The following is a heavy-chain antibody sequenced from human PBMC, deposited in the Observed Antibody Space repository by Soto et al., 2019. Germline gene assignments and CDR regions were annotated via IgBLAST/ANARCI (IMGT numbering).Heavy chain of an antibody. Sequence: QVQLVESGGGVVQPGRSLRLSCAASGFTFSSYGMLWVRQAPGKGLEWVAVISYDGTNNYYTESVKGRFTISRDNSKNTLFLQMNSLRAEDTAVYFCAKGDCSGGSCYFSAFDIWGQGTMVTVSS. CDR2: ISYDGTNN. CDR1: GFTFSSYG. J-gene: IGHJ3*02. D-gene: IGHD2-15*01. V-gene: IGHV3-30*18. CDR3: AKGDCSGGSCYFSAFDI.